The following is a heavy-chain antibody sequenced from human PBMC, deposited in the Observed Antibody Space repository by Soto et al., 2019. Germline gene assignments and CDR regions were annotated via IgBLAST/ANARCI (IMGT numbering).Heavy chain of an antibody. CDR1: GYTFTSYY. V-gene: IGHV1-46*03. CDR3: ARVNTIFGVVIEPAYDY. D-gene: IGHD3-3*01. J-gene: IGHJ4*02. CDR2: INPSGGST. Sequence: GASVKVSCKASGYTFTSYYMHWVRQAPGQGLEWMGIINPSGGSTSYAQKFQGRVTMTRDTSTSTVYMELSSLRSEDTAVYYCARVNTIFGVVIEPAYDYWGQGTLVTVSS.